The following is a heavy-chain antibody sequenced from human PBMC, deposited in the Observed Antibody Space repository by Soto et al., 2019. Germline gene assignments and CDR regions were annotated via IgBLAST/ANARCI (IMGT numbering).Heavy chain of an antibody. D-gene: IGHD3-3*01. J-gene: IGHJ4*02. V-gene: IGHV4-31*03. CDR3: ARELRNYDFSPIDY. CDR2: IYYSGST. Sequence: SETLSLTCTVSGGSISSGGYYWSWIRQHPGKGLEWIGYIYYSGSTYYNPSLKSRVTISVDTSKNQFSLKLSSVTAADTAVYYCARELRNYDFSPIDYWGQGTLVTVSS. CDR1: GGSISSGGYY.